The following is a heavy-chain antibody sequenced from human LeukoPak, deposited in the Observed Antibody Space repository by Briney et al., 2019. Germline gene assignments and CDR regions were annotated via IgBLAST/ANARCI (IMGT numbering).Heavy chain of an antibody. V-gene: IGHV3-23*01. CDR1: GFTFSNYA. D-gene: IGHD6-19*01. J-gene: IGHJ6*03. Sequence: GGSLRLSCTASGFTFSNYAMSWVRQAPGKGLQWVSDIRASGDTTHYADSVKGRFTISRDNSKNTLYLQMNSLRAEDTAVHYCAKNFASAWNYYMDVWGKGTTVTVSS. CDR2: IRASGDTT. CDR3: AKNFASAWNYYMDV.